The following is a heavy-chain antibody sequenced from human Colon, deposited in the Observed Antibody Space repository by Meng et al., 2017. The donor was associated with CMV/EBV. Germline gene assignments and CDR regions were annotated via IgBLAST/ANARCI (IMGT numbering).Heavy chain of an antibody. CDR1: GFTLTHSG. CDR3: ARWTGWFDP. CDR2: LSHEGSDD. J-gene: IGHJ5*02. Sequence: LSGAASGFTLTHSGIHWVRQAPGKGLDWLALLSHEGSDDFYADSVKGRFTMSRDNSKNTVHLQMNSLRPDDTAVYYCARWTGWFDPWGQGTLVTVSS. V-gene: IGHV3-30*03. D-gene: IGHD3/OR15-3a*01.